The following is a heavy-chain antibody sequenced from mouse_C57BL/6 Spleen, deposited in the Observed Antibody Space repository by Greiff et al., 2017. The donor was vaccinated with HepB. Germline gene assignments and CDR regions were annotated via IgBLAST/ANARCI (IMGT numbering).Heavy chain of an antibody. CDR1: GFTFSSYA. V-gene: IGHV5-4*01. CDR2: ISDGGSYT. J-gene: IGHJ2*01. Sequence: EVKLMESGGGLVKPGGSLKLSCAASGFTFSSYAMSWVRQTPEKRLEWVATISDGGSYTYYPDNVKGRFTISRDNAKNNLYLQLSHLKSEDTAMYYCARDLRKTGYFDYWGQGTTLTVSS. D-gene: IGHD4-1*01. CDR3: ARDLRKTGYFDY.